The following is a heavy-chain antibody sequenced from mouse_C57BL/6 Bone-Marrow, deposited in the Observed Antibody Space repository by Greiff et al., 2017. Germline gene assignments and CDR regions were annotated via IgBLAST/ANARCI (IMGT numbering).Heavy chain of an antibody. Sequence: QVQLQQSGAELVRPGASVTLSCKASGYTFTDYEMHWVKQTPVPGLEWIGAIDPETGGTAYNQKFKGKAILTADKSSSTAYMELRSLTSEDSAVYYCTRDWDDAYWGQGTLVTVSA. CDR2: IDPETGGT. D-gene: IGHD4-1*01. V-gene: IGHV1-15*01. CDR3: TRDWDDAY. CDR1: GYTFTDYE. J-gene: IGHJ3*01.